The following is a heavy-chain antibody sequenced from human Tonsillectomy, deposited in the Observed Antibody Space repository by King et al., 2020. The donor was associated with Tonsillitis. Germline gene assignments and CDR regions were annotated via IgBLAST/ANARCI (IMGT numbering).Heavy chain of an antibody. D-gene: IGHD4-17*01. CDR2: ISYEGSSK. CDR1: GFTFSSYG. Sequence: VQLVVSGGGVVQPGRSLRLSCAASGFTFSSYGMHWVRQAPGKGLEWVAVISYEGSSKFYADSMKGRFSISRDNSKNTLYLQMNSLRAEDTAVYYCAKGPSPDYGAHFEYWGQGTLVTVSS. V-gene: IGHV3-30*18. CDR3: AKGPSPDYGAHFEY. J-gene: IGHJ4*02.